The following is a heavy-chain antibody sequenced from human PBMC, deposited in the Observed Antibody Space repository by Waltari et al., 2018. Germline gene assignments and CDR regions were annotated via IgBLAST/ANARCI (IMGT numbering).Heavy chain of an antibody. Sequence: QVQLQQWGAGLLKPSETLSLTCAVYGGSFSGYYWRWIRQPPGKGLGWLGEINHSGSTNYNPSLKSRVTISVDTSKNQFSLKLSSVTAADTAVYYCARVVGYCSGGSCPRYYYYYYGMDVWGQGTTVTVSS. CDR1: GGSFSGYY. J-gene: IGHJ6*02. CDR3: ARVVGYCSGGSCPRYYYYYYGMDV. D-gene: IGHD2-15*01. V-gene: IGHV4-34*01. CDR2: INHSGST.